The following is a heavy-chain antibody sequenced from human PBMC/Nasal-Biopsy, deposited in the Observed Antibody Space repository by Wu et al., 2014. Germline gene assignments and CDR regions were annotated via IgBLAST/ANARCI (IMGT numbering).Heavy chain of an antibody. D-gene: IGHD3-22*01. CDR1: GFTFSSYS. J-gene: IGHJ3*02. CDR2: ISSSSSYI. CDR3: ARDRSYYDSSGYYYDAFDI. V-gene: IGHV3-21*01. Sequence: LRLSCAASGFTFSSYSMNWVRQAPGKGLEWVSSISSSSSYIYYADSVKGRFTISRDNAKNSLYLQMNSLRAEDTAVYYCARDRSYYDSSGYYYDAFDIWGPRDNGHRLF.